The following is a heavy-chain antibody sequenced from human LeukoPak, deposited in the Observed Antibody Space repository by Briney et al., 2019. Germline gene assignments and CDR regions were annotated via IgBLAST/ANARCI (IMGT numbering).Heavy chain of an antibody. D-gene: IGHD6-13*01. CDR2: MNPNSGNT. Sequence: ASVKVSCKASGYTFTSYDINWVRQATGQGLEWMGWMNPNSGNTGYAQKFQGRVTMTRNTSISTAYMELSSLRSEDTAVYYCAAIAAAGDNWFDPWGQGTLVTVSS. J-gene: IGHJ5*02. V-gene: IGHV1-8*01. CDR3: AAIAAAGDNWFDP. CDR1: GYTFTSYD.